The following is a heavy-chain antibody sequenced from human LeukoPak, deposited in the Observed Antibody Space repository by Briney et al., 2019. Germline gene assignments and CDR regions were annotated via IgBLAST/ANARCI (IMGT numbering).Heavy chain of an antibody. CDR2: ISGSGGST. J-gene: IGHJ6*03. CDR3: AKDNWNGPYYYYYMDV. CDR1: GFTFRSYA. D-gene: IGHD1-20*01. Sequence: GGSLRLSCAASGFTFRSYAMSWVRQAPGKGLEWVSAISGSGGSTYNADSVKGRFTISRDNSKNTLYLQMNSLRAEDTAVYYCAKDNWNGPYYYYYMDVWGKGTTVTVSS. V-gene: IGHV3-23*01.